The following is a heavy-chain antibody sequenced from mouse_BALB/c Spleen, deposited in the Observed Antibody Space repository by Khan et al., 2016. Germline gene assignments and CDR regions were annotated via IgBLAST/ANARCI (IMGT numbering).Heavy chain of an antibody. CDR3: TRSAYGKHPYCTMDY. D-gene: IGHD2-1*01. J-gene: IGHJ4*01. CDR2: IHPSDSES. CDR1: GYSFTRYW. V-gene: IGHV1-61*01. Sequence: QVQLQQPGTELVRPGASVKLSCKASGYSFTRYWMNWVKQRPGQGLEWIGMIHPSDSESRLNQKFRDKATLTVDNSSSISYMQLSSPTPEDSAVYYCTRSAYGKHPYCTMDYWGQGTSVTVSS.